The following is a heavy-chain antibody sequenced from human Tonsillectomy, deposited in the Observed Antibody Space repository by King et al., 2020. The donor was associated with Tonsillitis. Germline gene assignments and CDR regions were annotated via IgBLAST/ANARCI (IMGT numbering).Heavy chain of an antibody. Sequence: QLVQSGAEVKKPGESLKISCKASEDTFSSYWIGWVRQMPGKRLEWMGIIYPGDSDIRYSPSFQGQVTISADKSISTAYLQWSSLKASDTAMYYCARHRASGGYSEGGYDYWGQGTLVTVSS. CDR2: IYPGDSDI. J-gene: IGHJ4*02. V-gene: IGHV5-51*01. CDR3: ARHRASGGYSEGGYDY. D-gene: IGHD4-23*01. CDR1: EDTFSSYW.